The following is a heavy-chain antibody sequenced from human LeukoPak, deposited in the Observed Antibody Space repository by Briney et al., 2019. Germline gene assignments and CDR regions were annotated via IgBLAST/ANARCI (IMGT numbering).Heavy chain of an antibody. Sequence: SETLSLTCAVYGGSFSGYYWSWIRQPPGKGLEWMGEINHSGSTNYNPSLKSRVTITVDTSKNQFSLKLSSVTAADTAVYYCARVGSGVVVPAARRNWFDPWGQGTLVTVSS. CDR2: INHSGST. D-gene: IGHD2-2*01. CDR3: ARVGSGVVVPAARRNWFDP. J-gene: IGHJ5*02. V-gene: IGHV4-34*01. CDR1: GGSFSGYY.